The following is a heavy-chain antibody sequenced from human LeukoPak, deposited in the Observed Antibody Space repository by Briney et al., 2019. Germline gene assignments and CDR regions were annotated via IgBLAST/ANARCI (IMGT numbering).Heavy chain of an antibody. J-gene: IGHJ4*02. Sequence: PSQTLSLTCTVSGGSISSGGYYWSWIRQHPGKGLEWIGYIYYSGSTYYNPSLKSRVTISVDTSKNQFSLKLSPVTAADTAVYYCARGVVVVAATYYDYWGQGTLVTVSS. CDR1: GGSISSGGYY. CDR2: IYYSGST. V-gene: IGHV4-31*03. D-gene: IGHD2-15*01. CDR3: ARGVVVVAATYYDY.